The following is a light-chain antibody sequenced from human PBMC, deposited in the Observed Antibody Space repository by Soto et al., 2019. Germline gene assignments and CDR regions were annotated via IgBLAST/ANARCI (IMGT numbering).Light chain of an antibody. J-gene: IGKJ1*01. CDR2: RAS. Sequence: DIQMTQSPSTLSASVGDRLTITCRASQSISSWLAWYQQKPGKAPKLLIYRASSLESGVPSRFSGSGSGTEFTLTISSLQPDDFATYYCQQYNSYWPFGQGTKVEIK. V-gene: IGKV1-5*03. CDR1: QSISSW. CDR3: QQYNSYWP.